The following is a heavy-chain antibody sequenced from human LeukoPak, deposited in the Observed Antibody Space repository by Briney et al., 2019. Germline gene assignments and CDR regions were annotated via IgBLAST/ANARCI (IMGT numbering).Heavy chain of an antibody. J-gene: IGHJ4*02. CDR1: GGSISSYY. CDR3: ARDSGSYYIG. Sequence: SETLSLTCTVSGGSISSYYWSWIRQPPGKGLEWIGYIYYSGSTNYNPSLKSRVTISVDTSKNQFSLKLSSVTAADTAVYYCARDSGSYYIGWGQGTLVTVSS. D-gene: IGHD1-26*01. V-gene: IGHV4-59*01. CDR2: IYYSGST.